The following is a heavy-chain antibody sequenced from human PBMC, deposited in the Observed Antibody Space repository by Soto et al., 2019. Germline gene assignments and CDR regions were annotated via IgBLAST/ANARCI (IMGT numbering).Heavy chain of an antibody. V-gene: IGHV3-43D*04. CDR3: AKGHSLHFVASMVDT. Sequence: GSLRLSCVATGFKFDDFAMHWVRQSPGKGLEWISLITWVGGNTFYADSVKGRFSISRDNGKNSIYLHMNSLRPEDSAFYYCAKGHSLHFVASMVDTWGQGTLVTVSS. J-gene: IGHJ5*02. CDR2: ITWVGGNT. CDR1: GFKFDDFA. D-gene: IGHD2-21*01.